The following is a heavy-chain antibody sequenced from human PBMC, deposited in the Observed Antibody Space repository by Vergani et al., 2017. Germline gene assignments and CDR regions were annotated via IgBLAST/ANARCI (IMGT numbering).Heavy chain of an antibody. V-gene: IGHV1-24*01. J-gene: IGHJ5*01. CDR1: GYTLTELS. D-gene: IGHD6-13*01. CDR3: ATRGRYSSSWYGFWFDS. CDR2: FDPEDGET. Sequence: VSCKVSGYTLTELSMHWVRQAPGKGLEWMGGFDPEDGETIYAQKFQGRVTMTEDTSTDTAYMELSSLRSEDTAVYYCATRGRYSSSWYGFWFDSWGQGTLVTVSS.